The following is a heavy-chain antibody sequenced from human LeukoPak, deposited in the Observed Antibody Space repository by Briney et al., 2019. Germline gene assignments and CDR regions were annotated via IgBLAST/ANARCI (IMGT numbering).Heavy chain of an antibody. J-gene: IGHJ3*02. V-gene: IGHV3-9*01. CDR2: ISWNSGSI. CDR1: GFTFNSYA. CDR3: AKDMRYFDWLLYPDAFDI. Sequence: SGGSLRLSCAASGFTFNSYAMSWVRQAPGKGLEWVSGISWNSGSIGYADSVKGRFTISRDNAKNSLYLQMNSLRAEDTALYYCAKDMRYFDWLLYPDAFDIWGQGTMVTVSS. D-gene: IGHD3-9*01.